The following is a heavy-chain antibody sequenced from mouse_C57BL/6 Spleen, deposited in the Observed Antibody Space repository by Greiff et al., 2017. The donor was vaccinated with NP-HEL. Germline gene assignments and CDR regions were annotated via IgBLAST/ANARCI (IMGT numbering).Heavy chain of an antibody. V-gene: IGHV1-5*01. Sequence: EVQGVESGTVLARPGASVKMSCKTSGYTFTSYWMHWVKQRPGQGLEWIGAIYPGNSDTSYNQKFKGKAKLTAVTSASTAYMELSSLTNEDSAVYYCTREKDSSGSSWFAYWGQGTLVTVSA. J-gene: IGHJ3*01. D-gene: IGHD3-2*02. CDR3: TREKDSSGSSWFAY. CDR2: IYPGNSDT. CDR1: GYTFTSYW.